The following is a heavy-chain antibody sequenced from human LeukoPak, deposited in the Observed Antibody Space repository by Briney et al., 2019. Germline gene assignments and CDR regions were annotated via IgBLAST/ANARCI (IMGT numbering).Heavy chain of an antibody. J-gene: IGHJ6*04. CDR3: ARAPIWFGEFMDV. CDR1: GGSISSGGYY. V-gene: IGHV4-30-2*01. Sequence: SETLSLTCTVSGGSISSGGYYWSWIRQPPGQGLEWIGYIYQSGSTYHNPSLKSRVTISVDRSKNQFSLKLSSVTAADTAVYYCARAPIWFGEFMDVWGKGTTVTVSS. CDR2: IYQSGST. D-gene: IGHD3-10*01.